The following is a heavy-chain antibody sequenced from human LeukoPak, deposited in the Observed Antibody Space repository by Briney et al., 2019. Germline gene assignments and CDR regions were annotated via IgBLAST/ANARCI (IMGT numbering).Heavy chain of an antibody. D-gene: IGHD3-22*01. CDR1: GYTFTSYD. V-gene: IGHV1-8*01. CDR3: ARGAGMIVVVNEAD. J-gene: IGHJ4*02. Sequence: ASVKVSCKASGYTFTSYDINWVRQATGQGLEWMGWMNPNSGNTGYAQKFQGRVTMTRDTSTSTVYMELSSLRSEDTAVYYCARGAGMIVVVNEADWGQGTLVTVSS. CDR2: MNPNSGNT.